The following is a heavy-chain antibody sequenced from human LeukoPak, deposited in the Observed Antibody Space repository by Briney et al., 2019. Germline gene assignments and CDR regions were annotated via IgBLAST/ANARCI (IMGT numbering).Heavy chain of an antibody. CDR1: GFTFSSYW. D-gene: IGHD3-16*01. CDR2: ISEDGSSA. Sequence: PGGSLRLPCAASGFTFSSYWMHWVRQAPGKGLVWVSRISEDGSSANYADSVKGRFTISRDNAKNTLYLQMNSLRAEDTAVYYCARHLHDWGQGTLVTVSS. CDR3: ARHLHD. V-gene: IGHV3-74*01. J-gene: IGHJ4*02.